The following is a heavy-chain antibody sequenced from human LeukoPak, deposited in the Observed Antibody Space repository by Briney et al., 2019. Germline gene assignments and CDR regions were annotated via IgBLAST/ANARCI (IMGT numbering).Heavy chain of an antibody. J-gene: IGHJ3*02. V-gene: IGHV4-59*01. CDR1: GGSISSYY. Sequence: SETLSLTCTVSGGSISSYYWSWIRQPPGKGLEWIGYIYYSGSTNYNPSLKSRVTISVDTSKNQFSLKLSSVTAADTAVYYCARAITIFGAVDAFDIWGQGTMVTVSS. D-gene: IGHD3-3*01. CDR2: IYYSGST. CDR3: ARAITIFGAVDAFDI.